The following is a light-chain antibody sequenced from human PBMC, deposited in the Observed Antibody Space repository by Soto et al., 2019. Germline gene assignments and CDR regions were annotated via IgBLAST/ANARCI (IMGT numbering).Light chain of an antibody. CDR1: QSISSK. V-gene: IGKV3-15*01. CDR2: GAS. J-gene: IGKJ5*01. CDR3: QHRSIWPVS. Sequence: EIVMTQSPATLSVSPGERATLSCRASQSISSKLAWFQEKPGQAPRLLFYGASTRATGIPARFSGSGSGTEFTLTISSLQSEDFAVYYCQHRSIWPVSFGQGTRLEIK.